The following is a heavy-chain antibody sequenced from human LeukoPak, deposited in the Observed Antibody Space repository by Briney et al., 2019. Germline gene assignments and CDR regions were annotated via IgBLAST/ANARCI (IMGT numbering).Heavy chain of an antibody. CDR1: GYSISSGYY. Sequence: SETLSLTCTVSGYSISSGYYWGWIRQPPGKGLEWIGSIYHSGSTYYNPSLKSRVTISVDTSKNQFSLELSSVTAADTAVYYCAISYYYESSAPGNYYYMDVWGKGTTVTVSS. D-gene: IGHD3-22*01. CDR2: IYHSGST. CDR3: AISYYYESSAPGNYYYMDV. V-gene: IGHV4-38-2*02. J-gene: IGHJ6*03.